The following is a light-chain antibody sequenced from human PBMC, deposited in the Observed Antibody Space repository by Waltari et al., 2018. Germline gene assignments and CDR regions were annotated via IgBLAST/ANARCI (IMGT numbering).Light chain of an antibody. Sequence: EIVFTQSPATLSLSPGESATLPCRASQSVSSYLAWYQQKPGQAPRLLIYDASNRATGIPARFSGSGSGTDFTLTISSLEPEDFAVYYCQQRSNWPGYTFGQGTKLEIK. V-gene: IGKV3-11*01. CDR3: QQRSNWPGYT. CDR1: QSVSSY. CDR2: DAS. J-gene: IGKJ2*01.